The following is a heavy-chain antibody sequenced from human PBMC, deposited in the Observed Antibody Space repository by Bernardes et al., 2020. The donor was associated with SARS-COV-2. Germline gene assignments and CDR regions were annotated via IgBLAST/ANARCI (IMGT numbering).Heavy chain of an antibody. CDR3: TNGLDN. V-gene: IGHV3-73*01. CDR1: GFTLSGSA. Sequence: GGSLRLSCAASGFTLSGSALHWVRQASGKGLEWVCRIRGKANSDATAYGASVKGRFSISRDDSENTAYLQMNSLRAEDTAVYFCTNGLDNWGQGTLVTVSS. CDR2: IRGKANSDAT. J-gene: IGHJ4*02.